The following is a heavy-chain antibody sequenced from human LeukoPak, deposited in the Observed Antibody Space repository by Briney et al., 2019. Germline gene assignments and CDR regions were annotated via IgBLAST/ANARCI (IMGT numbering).Heavy chain of an antibody. D-gene: IGHD5-24*01. V-gene: IGHV1-69*13. Sequence: GASVKVSCKASGYTFTSYAISWVRQAPGQGLEWMGGIIPIFGTANYAQKFQGRVTITADESTSTAYMELSSLRSEDTAVYYCAREGRDGYNWDWFDPWGQGTLVTVSS. CDR3: AREGRDGYNWDWFDP. J-gene: IGHJ5*02. CDR1: GYTFTSYA. CDR2: IIPIFGTA.